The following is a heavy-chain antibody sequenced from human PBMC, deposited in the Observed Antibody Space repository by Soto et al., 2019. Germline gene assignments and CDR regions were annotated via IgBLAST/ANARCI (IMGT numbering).Heavy chain of an antibody. D-gene: IGHD3-10*01. V-gene: IGHV4-31*03. CDR1: GGSISSGGYY. J-gene: IGHJ5*02. CDR3: ARDCAMVRGVIIPPGGFDP. Sequence: SETLSLTCTVSGGSISSGGYYWSWIRQHPGKGLEWIGYIYYSGSTYYNPSLKSRVTISVDTSKNQFSLKLSSVTAADTAVYYCARDCAMVRGVIIPPGGFDPWGQGTLVTVSS. CDR2: IYYSGST.